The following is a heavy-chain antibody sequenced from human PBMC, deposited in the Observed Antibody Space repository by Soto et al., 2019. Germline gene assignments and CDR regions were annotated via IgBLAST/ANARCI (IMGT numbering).Heavy chain of an antibody. CDR2: IYYSGST. J-gene: IGHJ6*02. Sequence: SETLSLTCTVSGGSISSSSYYWGWIRQPPGKGLEWIGSIYYSGSTYYNPSLKSRVTISVDTSKNQFSLKPSSVTAADTAVYYCARPAGSYYYYGMDVWGQGTTVTVSS. CDR3: ARPAGSYYYYGMDV. V-gene: IGHV4-39*01. CDR1: GGSISSSSYY.